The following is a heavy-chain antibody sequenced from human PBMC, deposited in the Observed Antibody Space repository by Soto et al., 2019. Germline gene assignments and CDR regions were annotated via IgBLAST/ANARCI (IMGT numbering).Heavy chain of an antibody. CDR1: GGSISSYY. V-gene: IGHV4-59*08. D-gene: IGHD1-26*01. CDR3: ARHGRGEAAPNS. J-gene: IGHJ4*02. CDR2: IYYSGST. Sequence: QVQLQESGPGLVKPSETLSLTCTVSGGSISSYYWSWIRQPPGKGLEWIGYIYYSGSTNYNPSLKSRVTISVDTSKNQFSLKLSSVTAADTAMYYCARHGRGEAAPNSWGQGTLVTVSS.